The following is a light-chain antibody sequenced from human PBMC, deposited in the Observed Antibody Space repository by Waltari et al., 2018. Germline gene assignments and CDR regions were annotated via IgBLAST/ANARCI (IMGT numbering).Light chain of an antibody. CDR3: QHYGSSSWT. Sequence: EIVLMPSPGSLSLSPGERATHSCRAAQSVPTNYLAWYQQKPGQAPRLLFYGASRRATGIPDRFSGSGSGTDFTLTISRLEPEDSAVYYCQHYGSSSWTFGQGTKVEIK. CDR2: GAS. J-gene: IGKJ1*01. V-gene: IGKV3-20*01. CDR1: QSVPTNY.